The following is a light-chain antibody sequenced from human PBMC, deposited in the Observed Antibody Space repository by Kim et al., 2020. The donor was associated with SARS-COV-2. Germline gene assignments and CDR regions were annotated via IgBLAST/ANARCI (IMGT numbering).Light chain of an antibody. CDR2: AAS. V-gene: IGKV1-17*01. J-gene: IGKJ5*01. Sequence: ASIGDRVTITCRASQSISSYLNWYQQKPGKGPKLLIYAASSLQSGVPSRFSGSGSGTEFTLTISSLQPEDFATYFCLQHNTYPITFGQGTRLEIK. CDR3: LQHNTYPIT. CDR1: QSISSY.